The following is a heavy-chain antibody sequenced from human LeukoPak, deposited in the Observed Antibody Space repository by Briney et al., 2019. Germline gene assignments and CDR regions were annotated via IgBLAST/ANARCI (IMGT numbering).Heavy chain of an antibody. Sequence: PGGSLRLSCAASGFIFSNYGMHWVRQAPGKGLEWVSFIRYDGSHKHYADSVKGRFTISRENSKKTLYLQINSLRPEDTAMYDCAKDLLKEVSYGSGIDWFDPWGQGAQVTVSS. D-gene: IGHD3-10*01. J-gene: IGHJ5*02. V-gene: IGHV3-30*02. CDR1: GFIFSNYG. CDR3: AKDLLKEVSYGSGIDWFDP. CDR2: IRYDGSHK.